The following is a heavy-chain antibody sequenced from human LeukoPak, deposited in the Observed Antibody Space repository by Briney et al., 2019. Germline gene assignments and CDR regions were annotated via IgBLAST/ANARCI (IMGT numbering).Heavy chain of an antibody. CDR3: ATDYTVNFGMDV. J-gene: IGHJ6*02. CDR1: GYTFTSYD. CDR2: MNPNSGNT. D-gene: IGHD4-17*01. Sequence: GASVKVSCKASGYTFTSYDINWVRQATGQGLEWMGWMNPNSGNTGYAQKFQGRVTITRNTSISTAYMELSSLRSEDTAVYYCATDYTVNFGMDVWGQGTTVTVSS. V-gene: IGHV1-8*03.